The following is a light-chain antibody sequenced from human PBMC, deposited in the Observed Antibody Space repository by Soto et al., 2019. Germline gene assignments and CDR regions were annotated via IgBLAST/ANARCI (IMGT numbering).Light chain of an antibody. CDR3: QQYNNWPPWT. V-gene: IGKV3-20*01. J-gene: IGKJ1*01. Sequence: EFVLTQSPGTLSLSPGERATLSFRASQTVRNNYLAWYQQKPGQAPRLLIYDASSRATGIPDRFSGSGSGTEFTLTISSLQSEDFAVYYCQQYNNWPPWTFGQGTKVDIK. CDR2: DAS. CDR1: QTVRNNY.